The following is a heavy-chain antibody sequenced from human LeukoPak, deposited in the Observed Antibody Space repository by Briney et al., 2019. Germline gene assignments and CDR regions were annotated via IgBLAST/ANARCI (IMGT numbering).Heavy chain of an antibody. J-gene: IGHJ3*02. CDR3: AKDRSLERRSNAFDI. D-gene: IGHD1-1*01. CDR2: ISWNSGST. Sequence: PGGSLRLSCAASGFTFDDYAMHWVRQAPGKGLEWGSGISWNSGSTGYADSVKGRFTISRDNAKNSLYLQMNSLRAEDTALYYCAKDRSLERRSNAFDIWGQGTMVTVSS. CDR1: GFTFDDYA. V-gene: IGHV3-9*01.